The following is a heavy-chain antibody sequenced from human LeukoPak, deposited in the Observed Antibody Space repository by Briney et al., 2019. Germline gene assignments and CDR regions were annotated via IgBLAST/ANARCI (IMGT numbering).Heavy chain of an antibody. CDR3: ARDTYCSGGRCYSRVGY. CDR1: GYTFTNYP. CDR2: INTNTGNP. J-gene: IGHJ4*02. V-gene: IGHV7-4-1*02. D-gene: IGHD2-15*01. Sequence: RVASVKVSCKASGYTFTNYPMNWVRQAPGQGLEWMGWINTNTGNPTYAQGFTGRFVFSWDTSVSTAYLQISSLKAEDTAVYYCARDTYCSGGRCYSRVGYWGQGTLVTVSS.